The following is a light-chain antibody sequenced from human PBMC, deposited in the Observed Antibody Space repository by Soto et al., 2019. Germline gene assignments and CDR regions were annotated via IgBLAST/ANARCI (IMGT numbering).Light chain of an antibody. CDR2: KAS. J-gene: IGKJ2*03. Sequence: DIQMTQFPSTLSASVGDRVTITCRASQNINNWLAWYQQKPGKAPKLLIYKASTLESGVPSRFSGSASETDFTLTISSLLPDDFATYYCQQYNSFSGYSFGQGTKLEIK. CDR1: QNINNW. V-gene: IGKV1-5*03. CDR3: QQYNSFSGYS.